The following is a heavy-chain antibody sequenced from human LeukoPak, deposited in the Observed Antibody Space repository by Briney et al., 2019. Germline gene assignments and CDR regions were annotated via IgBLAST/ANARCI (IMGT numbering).Heavy chain of an antibody. CDR2: MYSGGST. D-gene: IGHD2-2*01. Sequence: GGSLRLTCAASGFTVRNNYMNWVRQAPGKGLEWVSVMYSGGSTYYADSVKGRFTISRDNSKNTLHLQMNSLGAEDTAMYYCAKDQADCSSTSCYERGFDYWGQGTLVTVSS. CDR1: GFTVRNNY. J-gene: IGHJ4*02. V-gene: IGHV3-53*01. CDR3: AKDQADCSSTSCYERGFDY.